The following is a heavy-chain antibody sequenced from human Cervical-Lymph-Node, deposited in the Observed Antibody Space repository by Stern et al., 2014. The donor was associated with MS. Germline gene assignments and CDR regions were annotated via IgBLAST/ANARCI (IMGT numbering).Heavy chain of an antibody. CDR3: ARDLGGCDNDD. Sequence: VQLVQSGAEVKKPGASVKVSCKASGYTFTGYYMHWVRQGPGQGLEWMGWMNPNSGGTNYAQKFQGWVTMNRDTSISTAYMELRRLRSYDTAVYYCARDLGGCDNDDWGQGTLVTVSS. CDR1: GYTFTGYY. CDR2: MNPNSGGT. V-gene: IGHV1-2*04. J-gene: IGHJ4*02. D-gene: IGHD4-23*01.